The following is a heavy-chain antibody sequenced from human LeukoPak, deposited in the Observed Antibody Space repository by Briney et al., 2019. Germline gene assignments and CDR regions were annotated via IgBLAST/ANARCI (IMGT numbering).Heavy chain of an antibody. Sequence: SETLSLTCAVYGGSFSGYYWSWIRQPPGKGLEWIGEINHSGSTNYNPSLKSRVTISVDTSKNQFSLKLSSVTAADTAVYYCARVAKRGDDFWSGYWYYYYYYMDVWGKGTTVTVSS. CDR2: INHSGST. CDR1: GGSFSGYY. D-gene: IGHD3-3*01. J-gene: IGHJ6*03. V-gene: IGHV4-34*01. CDR3: ARVAKRGDDFWSGYWYYYYYYMDV.